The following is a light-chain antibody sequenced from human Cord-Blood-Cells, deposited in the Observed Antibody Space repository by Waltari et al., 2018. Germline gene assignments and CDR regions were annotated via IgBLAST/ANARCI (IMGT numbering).Light chain of an antibody. CDR2: AAS. V-gene: IGKV1-6*01. J-gene: IGKJ1*01. CDR3: LQDYNYPRT. Sequence: AIQMTPSPSSLSASVGDRVTITCRASQGIRNDLGWYQQKPGKTPKPLIYAASSLQSGVPSRFSGSGSGTDFTLTISSLQPEDFATYYCLQDYNYPRTFGQGTKVEIK. CDR1: QGIRND.